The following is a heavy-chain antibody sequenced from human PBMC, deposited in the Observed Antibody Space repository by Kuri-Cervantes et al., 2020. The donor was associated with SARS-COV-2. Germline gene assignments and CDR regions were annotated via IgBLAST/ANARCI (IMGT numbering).Heavy chain of an antibody. CDR3: VRSQHSTSRYYYYSLDV. V-gene: IGHV4-61*02. J-gene: IGHJ6*02. Sequence: SETLSLTCTVSGGSINSGDYYWSWIRQPAGKGLEWIGRIYSSGSTNYNPSLRSRVTISIDTSKTQFSLKLSSVTAADTAVYYCVRSQHSTSRYYYYSLDVWGQGTTVTVSS. CDR2: IYSSGST. D-gene: IGHD6-6*01. CDR1: GGSINSGDYY.